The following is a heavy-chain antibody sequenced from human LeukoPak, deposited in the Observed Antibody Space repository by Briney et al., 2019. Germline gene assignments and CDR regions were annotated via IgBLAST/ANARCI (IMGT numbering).Heavy chain of an antibody. CDR2: INTSGST. V-gene: IGHV4-4*07. D-gene: IGHD3-10*01. J-gene: IGHJ5*02. Sequence: SETLSLTCTVSGGSISSYYWSWTRQPAGKGLEWIGRINTSGSTNYNPSLKSRVTISVDTSKNQFSLKLTSVTAADTAVYYCVSAKFLVRGVSWFDPWGQGTLVTISS. CDR1: GGSISSYY. CDR3: VSAKFLVRGVSWFDP.